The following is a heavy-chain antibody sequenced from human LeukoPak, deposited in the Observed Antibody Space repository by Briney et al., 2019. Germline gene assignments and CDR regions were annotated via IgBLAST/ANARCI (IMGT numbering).Heavy chain of an antibody. CDR2: IKQDGSEK. CDR1: GFTFSNYA. J-gene: IGHJ6*03. D-gene: IGHD2-21*01. CDR3: ARAPGAYAYYMDV. Sequence: GGSLRLSCAASGFTFSNYAMSWVRQAPGKGLEWVANIKQDGSEKYYVDSVKGRFTISRDNAKNSLYLQMNSLRAEDTAVYYCARAPGAYAYYMDVWGKGTTVTISS. V-gene: IGHV3-7*01.